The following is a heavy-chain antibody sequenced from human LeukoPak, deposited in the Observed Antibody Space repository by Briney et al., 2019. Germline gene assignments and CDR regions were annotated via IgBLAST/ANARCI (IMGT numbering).Heavy chain of an antibody. CDR1: GISFSDYY. CDR2: ISHSGGS. Sequence: SETLSLTCAVTGISFSDYYWSWIRQSPGKGLEWIGEISHSGGSKYNPSLKSRVAISIDTSKNQFSLRLTSVTAADTAVYYCVRVVRSWGRKVLDYWGQGTLVTVSS. J-gene: IGHJ4*02. D-gene: IGHD3-16*01. CDR3: VRVVRSWGRKVLDY. V-gene: IGHV4-34*01.